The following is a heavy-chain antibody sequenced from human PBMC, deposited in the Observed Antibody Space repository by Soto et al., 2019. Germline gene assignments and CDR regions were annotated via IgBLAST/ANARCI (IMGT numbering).Heavy chain of an antibody. Sequence: EVQLLESGGGLVQPGGSLRLSCAASGFTFSSYAMSWVRQAPGKGLEWVSAISGSGGSTYYADSVKGRFTISRDNSKNTLYLQMNSMRAEDTAVYYCAKSGLEWPMYYSYYMDVWGKGTTVTVSS. J-gene: IGHJ6*03. CDR1: GFTFSSYA. CDR3: AKSGLEWPMYYSYYMDV. V-gene: IGHV3-23*01. CDR2: ISGSGGST. D-gene: IGHD3-3*01.